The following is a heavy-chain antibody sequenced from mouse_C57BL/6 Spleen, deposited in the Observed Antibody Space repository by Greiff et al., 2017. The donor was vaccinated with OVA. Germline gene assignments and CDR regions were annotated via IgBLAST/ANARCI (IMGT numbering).Heavy chain of an antibody. CDR1: GFTFSDYY. D-gene: IGHD2-1*01. V-gene: IGHV5-16*01. CDR3: ARGGGNPYYYAMDY. CDR2: INYDGSST. Sequence: EVQRVESEGGLVQPGSSMKLSCTASGFTFSDYYMAWVRQVPEKGLEWVANINYDGSSTYYLDSLKSRFIISRDNAKNILYLQMSSLKSEDTATYYCARGGGNPYYYAMDYWGQGTSVTVSS. J-gene: IGHJ4*01.